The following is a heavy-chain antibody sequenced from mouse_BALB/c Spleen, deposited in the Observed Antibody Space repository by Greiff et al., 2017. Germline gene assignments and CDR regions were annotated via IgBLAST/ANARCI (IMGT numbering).Heavy chain of an antibody. J-gene: IGHJ2*01. CDR3: THSNQYYFDY. CDR1: GFTFSNYW. D-gene: IGHD2-5*01. CDR2: IRLKANNYAT. Sequence: DVKLVESGGGLVQPGGSMKLSCVASGFTFSNYWMNWVRQSPEKGLEWVAEIRLKANNYATHYAVSGKGRFTISRDDSKSSVYRQMNNLRAEDSGINYCTHSNQYYFDYWGQGTTLTVSS. V-gene: IGHV6-6*02.